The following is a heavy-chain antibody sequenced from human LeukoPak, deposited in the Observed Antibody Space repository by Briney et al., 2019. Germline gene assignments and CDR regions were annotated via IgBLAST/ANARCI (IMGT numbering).Heavy chain of an antibody. CDR1: GGTFSSYA. CDR3: ARDHTGFSSSSWYDY. CDR2: IIPILGTA. V-gene: IGHV1-69*05. D-gene: IGHD6-13*01. Sequence: ASVKVSCKASGGTFSSYAISWVRQAPGQGLEWMGGIIPILGTANYAQKFQGRVTITTDESTSTAYMELSSLRSEDTAVYYCARDHTGFSSSSWYDYWGQGTLVTVSS. J-gene: IGHJ4*02.